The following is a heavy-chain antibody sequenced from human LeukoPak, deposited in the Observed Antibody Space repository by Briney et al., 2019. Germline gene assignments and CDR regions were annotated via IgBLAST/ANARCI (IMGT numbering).Heavy chain of an antibody. V-gene: IGHV3-74*01. CDR1: GFAFSGYW. CDR3: TRDMWGTSDY. Sequence: GGSLRLSCAASGFAFSGYWMHWVRQAPGKGPVWVSRISPDGTTTNYADSVKGRFTVSRDNAKNTLYLQISSLRAAEDRAVYYCTRDMWGTSDYWGQGTLVTVSS. J-gene: IGHJ4*02. CDR2: ISPDGTTT. D-gene: IGHD1-14*01.